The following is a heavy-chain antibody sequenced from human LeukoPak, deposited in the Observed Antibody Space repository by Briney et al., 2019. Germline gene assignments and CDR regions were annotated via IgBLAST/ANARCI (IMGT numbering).Heavy chain of an antibody. D-gene: IGHD3-22*01. CDR1: GFTFDDYA. V-gene: IGHV3-43D*03. Sequence: GGSLRLSCAASGFTFDDYAMHWVRQAPGKGLEWVSLISWDGGSTYYADSVKGRFTISRDNAKNSLYLQMNSLRAEDTAVYYCARDHHRRLYDSQARDTFDIWGQGTMVTVSS. CDR3: ARDHHRRLYDSQARDTFDI. CDR2: ISWDGGST. J-gene: IGHJ3*02.